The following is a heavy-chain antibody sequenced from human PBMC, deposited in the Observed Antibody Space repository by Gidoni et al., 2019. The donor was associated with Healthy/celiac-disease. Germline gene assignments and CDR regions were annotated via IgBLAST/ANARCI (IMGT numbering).Heavy chain of an antibody. CDR1: GGSFSGYY. V-gene: IGHV4-34*01. CDR3: APYSSGWYGWFDP. D-gene: IGHD6-19*01. J-gene: IGHJ5*02. Sequence: QVQLQQWGAGLLKPSETLSLTCAVYGGSFSGYYWSWIRQPPGKGLEWIGEINHSGSTNYNPSLKSRVTIPVDTSKNQFSLKLSSVTAADTAVYYCAPYSSGWYGWFDPWGQGTLVTVSS. CDR2: INHSGST.